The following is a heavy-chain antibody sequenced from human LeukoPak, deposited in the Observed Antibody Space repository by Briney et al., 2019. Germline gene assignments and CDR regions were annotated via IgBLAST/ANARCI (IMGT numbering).Heavy chain of an antibody. J-gene: IGHJ5*02. D-gene: IGHD2-2*02. CDR1: GYTFTSYD. CDR2: MNPNSGNT. V-gene: IGHV1-8*01. CDR3: ARAYSLGYCSSTSCYTGNWFDP. Sequence: ASVKVSCKASGYTFTSYDINWVRQATGQGLEWMGWMNPNSGNTGYAQKFQGRVTMTRNTSISTAYMGLSSLRSEDTAVYYCARAYSLGYCSSTSCYTGNWFDPWGQGTLVTVSS.